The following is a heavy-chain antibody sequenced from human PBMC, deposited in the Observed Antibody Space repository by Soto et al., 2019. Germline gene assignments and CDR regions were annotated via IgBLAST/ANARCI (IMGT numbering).Heavy chain of an antibody. CDR3: ARAHHCTNGVCYTSVAFDI. V-gene: IGHV4-30-4*01. Sequence: TSETLSLTCTVSGGSISSGDYYWSWIRQPPGKGLEWIGYIYYSGSTYYNPSLKSRVTISVDTSKNQFSLKLSSVTAADTAVYYCARAHHCTNGVCYTSVAFDIWGQGTMVTVSS. D-gene: IGHD2-8*01. CDR2: IYYSGST. J-gene: IGHJ3*02. CDR1: GGSISSGDYY.